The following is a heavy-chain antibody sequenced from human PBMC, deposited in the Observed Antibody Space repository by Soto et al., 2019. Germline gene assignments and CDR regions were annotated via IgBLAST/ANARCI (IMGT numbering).Heavy chain of an antibody. V-gene: IGHV4-59*12. J-gene: IGHJ3*02. Sequence: SETLSLTCSVSGGSISSYYWSWIRQPPGKGLEWIGYIYYSGSTNYNPSLKSRVTISVDTSKNQFSLEQCSVTAADTAVYYCGRVPDYYDSSGYQVYAFDIWCQGIMVPVSS. D-gene: IGHD3-22*01. CDR1: GGSISSYY. CDR3: GRVPDYYDSSGYQVYAFDI. CDR2: IYYSGST.